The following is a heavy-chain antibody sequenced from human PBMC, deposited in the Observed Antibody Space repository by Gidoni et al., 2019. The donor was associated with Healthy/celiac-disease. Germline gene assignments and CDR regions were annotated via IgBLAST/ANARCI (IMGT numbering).Heavy chain of an antibody. D-gene: IGHD3-10*01. CDR1: GGSFSGYY. V-gene: IGHV4-34*01. J-gene: IGHJ4*02. CDR3: ARGYGSGSYWGDFDY. Sequence: QVQLQQWGAGLLKPSETLSLTCAVYGGSFSGYYWSWIRQPPGKGLEWIGEINHSGSTNYNPSLKSRVTISVDTSKNQLSLKLSSVTAADTAVYYCARGYGSGSYWGDFDYWGQGTLVTVSS. CDR2: INHSGST.